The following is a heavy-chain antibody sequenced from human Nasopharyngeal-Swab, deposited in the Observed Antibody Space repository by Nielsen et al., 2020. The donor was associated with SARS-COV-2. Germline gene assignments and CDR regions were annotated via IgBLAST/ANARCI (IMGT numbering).Heavy chain of an antibody. V-gene: IGHV3-23*01. J-gene: IGHJ3*02. D-gene: IGHD2-21*01. Sequence: VGSLRLTCVVSGFSFGTNAMNWVRQAPGKGLEWVSAIGGDGNTHYADSVKGRFTISRDTSKNTLYLQMDSLSAEDTAIYYCAKDIFGWTFDIWGQGTMVTVSS. CDR1: GFSFGTNA. CDR2: IGGDGNT. CDR3: AKDIFGWTFDI.